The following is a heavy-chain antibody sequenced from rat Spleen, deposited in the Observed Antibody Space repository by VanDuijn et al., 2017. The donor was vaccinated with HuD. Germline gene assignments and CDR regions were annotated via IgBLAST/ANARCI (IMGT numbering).Heavy chain of an antibody. CDR1: GFTFSDYW. V-gene: IGHV5-31*01. CDR3: AKRGWYYFDY. J-gene: IGHJ2*01. CDR2: ITSGGSNT. Sequence: EVQLVESGGGLVQPGRSLKLSCVASGFTFSDYWMTWIRQAPKKGLEWVASITSGGSNTYYPDSVKGRFTISRDNAKSTLYLQMDSLRSEDTATYYCAKRGWYYFDYWGQGVMVTVSS.